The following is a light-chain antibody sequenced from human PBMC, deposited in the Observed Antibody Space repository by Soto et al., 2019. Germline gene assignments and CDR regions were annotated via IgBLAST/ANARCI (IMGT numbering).Light chain of an antibody. Sequence: EIMFTHSPCTLSLSPRETATLSCRASQSVSSSYLAWYQQKPGQAPRLLIYGASSRATGIPDRFSGSGSGTDFTLTISRLEPEDFAVYYCQQYGSSPTTFGQGTKVDIK. CDR3: QQYGSSPTT. CDR2: GAS. J-gene: IGKJ1*01. CDR1: QSVSSSY. V-gene: IGKV3-20*01.